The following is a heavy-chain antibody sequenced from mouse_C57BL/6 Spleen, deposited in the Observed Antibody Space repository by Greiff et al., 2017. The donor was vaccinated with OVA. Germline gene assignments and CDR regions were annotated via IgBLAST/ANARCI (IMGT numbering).Heavy chain of an antibody. CDR3: TRGEGYGYDFDY. V-gene: IGHV1-15*01. CDR2: IDPETGGT. D-gene: IGHD2-2*01. J-gene: IGHJ2*01. Sequence: VKLMESGAELVRPGASVTLSCKASGYTFTDYEMHWVKQTPVHGLEWIGAIDPETGGTAYNQKFKGKAILTADKSSSTAYMELRSLTSEDSAVYYCTRGEGYGYDFDYWGQGTTLTVSS. CDR1: GYTFTDYE.